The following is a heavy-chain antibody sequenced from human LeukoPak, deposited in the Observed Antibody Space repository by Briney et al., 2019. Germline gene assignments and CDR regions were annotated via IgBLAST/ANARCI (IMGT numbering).Heavy chain of an antibody. CDR2: ITGSGGST. J-gene: IGHJ5*02. D-gene: IGHD3-16*01. CDR3: AKVRNGLIPNDP. Sequence: PGGSLRLSCAASGFTFSSYAMSWVRQAPGKGLERVSAITGSGGSTYYADSVKGRFTMSRDNSKSTVYLQMNSLRAEDTAVYYCAKVRNGLIPNDPWGQGTLVTVSS. CDR1: GFTFSSYA. V-gene: IGHV3-23*01.